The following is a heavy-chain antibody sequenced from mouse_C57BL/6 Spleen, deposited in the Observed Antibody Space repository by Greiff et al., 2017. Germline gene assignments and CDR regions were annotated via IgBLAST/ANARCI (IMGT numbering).Heavy chain of an antibody. CDR3: ARDRVQATVYAMDY. CDR2: ISDGGSYT. D-gene: IGHD3-2*02. CDR1: GFTFSSYA. J-gene: IGHJ4*01. Sequence: EVMLVESGGGLVKPGGSLKLSCAASGFTFSSYAMSWVRQTPEKRLEWVATISDGGSYTYYPDNVKGRFTISRDNAKNNLYLQMSHLKSEDTAMYYCARDRVQATVYAMDYWGQGTSVTVSS. V-gene: IGHV5-4*01.